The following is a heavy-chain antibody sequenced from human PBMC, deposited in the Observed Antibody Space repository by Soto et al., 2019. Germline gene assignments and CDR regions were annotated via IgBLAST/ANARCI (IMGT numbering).Heavy chain of an antibody. CDR3: ARVVHYYGSGSYYGPYFDY. J-gene: IGHJ4*02. CDR1: GFIFSTYA. V-gene: IGHV3-30-3*01. CDR2: ISYDGSNK. D-gene: IGHD3-10*01. Sequence: SLRLSCAASGFIFSTYAMHWVRQAPGKVLEWVAVISYDGSNKYYADSVKGRFTISRDNSKNSLYLQMNSLRAEDTAVYYCARVVHYYGSGSYYGPYFDYWGQGTLVTVS.